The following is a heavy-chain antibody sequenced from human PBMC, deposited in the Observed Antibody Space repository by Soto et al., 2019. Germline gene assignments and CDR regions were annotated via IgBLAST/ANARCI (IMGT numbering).Heavy chain of an antibody. CDR3: ARLIYDSRLNYFYFDF. J-gene: IGHJ4*02. CDR2: VFHSGDT. D-gene: IGHD3-22*01. Sequence: SETLSLTCVVSGGSISGRNWWSWVRQAPGKGLEWIGEVFHSGDTTYTPSLRSRVTISVDKSKNQFSLKLNSVTAADTAVYYCARLIYDSRLNYFYFDFWGQGALVTVSS. CDR1: GGSISGRNW. V-gene: IGHV4-4*02.